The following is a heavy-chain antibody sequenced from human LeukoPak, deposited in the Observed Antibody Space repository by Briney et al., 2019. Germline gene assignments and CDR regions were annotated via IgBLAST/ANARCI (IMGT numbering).Heavy chain of an antibody. D-gene: IGHD1-14*01. CDR3: ATNRGDY. Sequence: ASVKVSCKTSGYSFIDYYIHWVRQAPGQGLEWMGWINTNTGNPTYAQGFTGRFVFSLDTSVSTAYLQISSLKAEDTAVYYCATNRGDYWGQGTLVTVSS. CDR1: GYSFIDYY. J-gene: IGHJ4*02. V-gene: IGHV7-4-1*02. CDR2: INTNTGNP.